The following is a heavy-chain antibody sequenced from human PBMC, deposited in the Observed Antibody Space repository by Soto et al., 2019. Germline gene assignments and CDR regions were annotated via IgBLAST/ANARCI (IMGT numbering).Heavy chain of an antibody. CDR1: GFTFSSYA. D-gene: IGHD4-17*01. Sequence: EVQLLESGGGLVQPGRSLRLSCAASGFTFSSYAMSWVRQAPGKGLEWVSAISGSGGSTYYADSVKGRFTISRDNSKNTLYLQMNSLRAEDTAVYYCAKHPTVTPTPWVDYWGQGTLVTVSS. CDR2: ISGSGGST. J-gene: IGHJ4*02. CDR3: AKHPTVTPTPWVDY. V-gene: IGHV3-23*01.